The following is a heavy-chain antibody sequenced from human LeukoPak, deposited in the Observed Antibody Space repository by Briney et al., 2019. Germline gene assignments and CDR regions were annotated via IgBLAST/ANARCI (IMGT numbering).Heavy chain of an antibody. Sequence: SETLSLTCTVSGGSISSGGYYWSWIRQPPGKGLEWIGEINHSGSTNYNPSLKSRVTISVDTSKNQFSLKLSSVTAADTAVYYCARGGPRYYYGSGSPRYYYGMDVWGQGTTVTVSS. D-gene: IGHD3-10*01. CDR2: INHSGST. J-gene: IGHJ6*02. CDR3: ARGGPRYYYGSGSPRYYYGMDV. CDR1: GGSISSGGYY. V-gene: IGHV4-61*08.